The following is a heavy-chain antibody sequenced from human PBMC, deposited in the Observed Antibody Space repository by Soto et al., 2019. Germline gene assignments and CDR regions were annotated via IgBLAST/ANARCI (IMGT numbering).Heavy chain of an antibody. V-gene: IGHV4-34*01. CDR3: ECRGYRGSTSSDEYYFDY. J-gene: IGHJ4*02. CDR1: GGSFSGYY. D-gene: IGHD5-18*01. CDR2: INHSGST. Sequence: PSETLSLTCAVYGGSFSGYYWSWIRQPPGKGLEWIGEINHSGSTNYNPSLKSRVTISVDTSKNQFSLKLSSVTAADTAVYYCECRGYRGSTSSDEYYFDYWGQGTLVTVSS.